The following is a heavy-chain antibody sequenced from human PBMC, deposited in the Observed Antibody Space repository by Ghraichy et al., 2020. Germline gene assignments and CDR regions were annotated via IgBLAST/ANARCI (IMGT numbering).Heavy chain of an antibody. CDR1: GFTFSSYA. D-gene: IGHD3-10*01. V-gene: IGHV3-30*04. Sequence: GGSLRLSCAASGFTFSSYAMHWVRQAPGKGLEWVAVISYDGSNKYYADSVKGRFTISRDNSKNTLYLQMNSLRAEDTAVYYCARAHGSGSYYRYYFDYWGQGTLVTVSS. CDR3: ARAHGSGSYYRYYFDY. CDR2: ISYDGSNK. J-gene: IGHJ4*02.